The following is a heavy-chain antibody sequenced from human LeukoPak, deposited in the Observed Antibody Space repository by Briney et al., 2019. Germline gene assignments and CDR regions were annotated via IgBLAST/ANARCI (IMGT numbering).Heavy chain of an antibody. CDR1: GFTFSSYE. CDR2: ISSSGSTI. CDR3: AELGITMIGGV. D-gene: IGHD3-10*02. Sequence: GGSLRLSCAASGFTFSSYEMDWVRQAPGKGLEWVSYISSSGSTIYYADSVKGRFTISRDNAKNSLYLQMDSLRAEDTAVYYCAELGITMIGGVWGKGTTVTISS. V-gene: IGHV3-48*03. J-gene: IGHJ6*04.